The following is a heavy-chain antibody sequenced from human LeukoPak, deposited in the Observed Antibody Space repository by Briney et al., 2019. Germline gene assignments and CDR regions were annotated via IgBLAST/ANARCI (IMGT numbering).Heavy chain of an antibody. D-gene: IGHD1-26*01. CDR3: AGGYSGSYFVRTFDY. V-gene: IGHV4-4*09. J-gene: IGHJ4*02. Sequence: PSETPSPTLPGPGSPIQYYLWDLVPPPPREGPGLGWVIYTSGSTNSNPYLKSRVSISVDTSKNQFSLKLSSATAADTGVYYCAGGYSGSYFVRTFDYWGQGTLVTVSS. CDR2: IYTSGST. CDR1: GSPIQYYL.